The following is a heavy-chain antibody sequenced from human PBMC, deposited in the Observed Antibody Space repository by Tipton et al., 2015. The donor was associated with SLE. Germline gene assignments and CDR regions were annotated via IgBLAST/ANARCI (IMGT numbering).Heavy chain of an antibody. J-gene: IGHJ6*03. CDR2: IYYSGST. D-gene: IGHD6-6*01. V-gene: IGHV4-59*01. CDR1: GGSISSYY. CDR3: ARGSSSSSYYYYYRDV. Sequence: TLSLTCTVSGGSISSYYWSWIRQPPGKGLEWIGYIYYSGSTNYNPSLKSRVTISVDTSKNQFSLKLSSVTAADTAVYYCARGSSSSSYYYYYRDVWVKGTTVTVSS.